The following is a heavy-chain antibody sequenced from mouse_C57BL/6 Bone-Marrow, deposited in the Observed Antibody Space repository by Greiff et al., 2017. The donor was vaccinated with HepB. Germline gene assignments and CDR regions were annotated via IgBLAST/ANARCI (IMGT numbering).Heavy chain of an antibody. J-gene: IGHJ3*01. Sequence: QVQLQQSGPELVKPGASVKISCKASGYAFSSSWMNWVKQRPGKGLEWIGRIYPGDGDTNYNGKFKGKATLTADKSSSTAYMQLSSLTSEDSAVYFCARSGMVTPFAYWGQGTLVTVSA. D-gene: IGHD2-3*01. CDR1: GYAFSSSW. V-gene: IGHV1-82*01. CDR3: ARSGMVTPFAY. CDR2: IYPGDGDT.